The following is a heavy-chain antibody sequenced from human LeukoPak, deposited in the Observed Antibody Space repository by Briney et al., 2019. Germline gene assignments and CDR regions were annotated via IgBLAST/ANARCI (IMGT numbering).Heavy chain of an antibody. D-gene: IGHD3-22*01. CDR2: INHSGST. V-gene: IGHV4-34*01. CDR1: GGSFSGYY. J-gene: IGHJ4*02. Sequence: PSETLSLTCAVYGGSFSGYYWTWIRQPPGNGLEWIGEINHSGSTNYNPSLKSRVTISVDTSKNQFSLKLSSVTAADTAVYYCARRYYDSSGYYPFDCWGQGTLVTVSS. CDR3: ARRYYDSSGYYPFDC.